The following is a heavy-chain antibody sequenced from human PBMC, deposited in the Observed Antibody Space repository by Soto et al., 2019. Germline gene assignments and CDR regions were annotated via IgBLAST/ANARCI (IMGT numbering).Heavy chain of an antibody. CDR2: IYYSGST. CDR3: ALLSWGPYYFDY. Sequence: SETLSLTCTVSDGSISSSSYYWGWIRQPPGKGLEWIGSIYYSGSTYYNPSLKSRVTISVDTSKNQFSLKLSSVTAADTAVYYCALLSWGPYYFDYWGQGTLVTVSS. D-gene: IGHD1-26*01. V-gene: IGHV4-39*01. J-gene: IGHJ4*02. CDR1: DGSISSSSYY.